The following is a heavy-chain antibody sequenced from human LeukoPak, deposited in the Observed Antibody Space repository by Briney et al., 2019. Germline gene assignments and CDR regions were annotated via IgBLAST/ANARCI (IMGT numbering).Heavy chain of an antibody. CDR2: INHSGST. J-gene: IGHJ4*02. CDR3: AREASIAAAGHDQTFDY. CDR1: GGSFSGYY. V-gene: IGHV4-34*01. Sequence: SETLSLTCAVYGGSFSGYYWSWIRQPPGKGLEWIGEINHSGSTNYNPSLKSRVTISVDTSKNQFSLKLSSVTAADTAVYYCAREASIAAAGHDQTFDYWGQGTLVTVSS. D-gene: IGHD6-13*01.